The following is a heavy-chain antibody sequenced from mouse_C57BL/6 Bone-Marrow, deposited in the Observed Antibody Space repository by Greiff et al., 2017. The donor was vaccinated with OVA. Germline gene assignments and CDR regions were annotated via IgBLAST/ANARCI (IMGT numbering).Heavy chain of an antibody. J-gene: IGHJ3*01. Sequence: EVKLMESGPGLVKPSQSLSLTCSVTGYSITSGYYWNWIRQFPGNKLEWMGYISYDGSNNYNPSLKNRISITRDTSKNQFFLKLNSVTTEDTATYYCARGSYSNPFAYWGQGTLVTVSA. D-gene: IGHD2-5*01. CDR1: GYSITSGYY. CDR2: ISYDGSN. V-gene: IGHV3-6*01. CDR3: ARGSYSNPFAY.